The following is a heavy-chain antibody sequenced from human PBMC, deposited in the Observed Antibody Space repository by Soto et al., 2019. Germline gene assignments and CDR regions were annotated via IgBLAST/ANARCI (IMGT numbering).Heavy chain of an antibody. CDR2: IKQDGSNK. V-gene: IGHV3-7*01. J-gene: IGHJ6*04. Sequence: GGSLRLSCAASGFTFSSYWMGWVRQDPGKGLEWVANIKQDGSNKYYADSVKGRFTISRDNSKNTLYLQMNSLRAEDTAVYYCARGSLLRFLEWLFLDVWGKGTTVTVSS. CDR3: ARGSLLRFLEWLFLDV. D-gene: IGHD3-3*01. CDR1: GFTFSSYW.